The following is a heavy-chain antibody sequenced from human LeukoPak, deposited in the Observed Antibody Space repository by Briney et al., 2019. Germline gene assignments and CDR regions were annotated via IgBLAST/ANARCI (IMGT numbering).Heavy chain of an antibody. J-gene: IGHJ6*03. D-gene: IGHD6-13*01. Sequence: PGGSLRLSCAASGFTFSSYAMSWVRQAPGKGLEWVSTISISGGSTYYADSVKGRFTISRDNSKNTLYLQMNSLRIEDTAVYYCAKDGGSSSWFYYYYYYYMDVWGKGTTVTVSS. CDR2: ISISGGST. CDR1: GFTFSSYA. CDR3: AKDGGSSSWFYYYYYYYMDV. V-gene: IGHV3-23*01.